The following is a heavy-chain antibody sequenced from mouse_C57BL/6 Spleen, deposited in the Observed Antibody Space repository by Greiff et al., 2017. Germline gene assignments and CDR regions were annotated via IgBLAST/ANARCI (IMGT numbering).Heavy chain of an antibody. CDR1: GYSFTGYF. D-gene: IGHD2-14*01. J-gene: IGHJ1*03. Sequence: VQLQQSGPELVKPGDSVKISCKASGYSFTGYFMNWVMQSHGKSLEWIGRINPYNGATFYNQKFKGKATLTVDKSSSTAHMELRSLTSEDSAVYYCARKVLQGVWYFDVWGTGTTVTVSS. V-gene: IGHV1-20*01. CDR3: ARKVLQGVWYFDV. CDR2: INPYNGAT.